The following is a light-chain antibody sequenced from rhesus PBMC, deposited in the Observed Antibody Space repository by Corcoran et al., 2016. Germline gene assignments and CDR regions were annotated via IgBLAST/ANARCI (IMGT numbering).Light chain of an antibody. CDR3: SSYVGRHIYV. CDR1: SSDIGGYNY. J-gene: IGLJ1*01. V-gene: IGLV2-32*01. Sequence: QAALTQPRSVSGSPGQSVTFSCSGSSSDIGGYNYVSWYQHNPGTAPRLLIYAVTKRPSGVSDRFSGSKSDNAASLTISGLQAEDEADYYCSSYVGRHIYVFGTGTRLSVL. CDR2: AVT.